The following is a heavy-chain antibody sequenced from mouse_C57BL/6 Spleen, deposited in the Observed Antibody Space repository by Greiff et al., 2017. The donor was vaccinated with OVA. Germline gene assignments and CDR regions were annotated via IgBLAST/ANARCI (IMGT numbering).Heavy chain of an antibody. CDR1: GYTFTDYY. J-gene: IGHJ2*01. D-gene: IGHD3-3*01. CDR2: INPYNGGT. V-gene: IGHV1-19*01. Sequence: VHVKQSGPVLVKPGASVKMSCKASGYTFTDYYMNWVKQSHGKSLEWIGVINPYNGGTSYNQKFKGKATLTVDKSSSTAYMELNSLTSEDSAVYYCARGDLFDYWGQGTTLTVSS. CDR3: ARGDLFDY.